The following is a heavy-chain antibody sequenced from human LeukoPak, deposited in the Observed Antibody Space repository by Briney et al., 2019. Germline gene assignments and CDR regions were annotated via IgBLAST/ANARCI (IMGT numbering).Heavy chain of an antibody. V-gene: IGHV4-34*01. CDR2: INHSGST. CDR3: ARVRSRYSSSWSYY. Sequence: PSETLSLTCAVYGGSFSGYYWSWLRQPPGKGLEWIGEINHSGSTNYNPSLKSRVTISVDTSKNQFSLKLSSVTAADTAVYYCARVRSRYSSSWSYYWGQGTLVTVSS. D-gene: IGHD6-13*01. CDR1: GGSFSGYY. J-gene: IGHJ4*02.